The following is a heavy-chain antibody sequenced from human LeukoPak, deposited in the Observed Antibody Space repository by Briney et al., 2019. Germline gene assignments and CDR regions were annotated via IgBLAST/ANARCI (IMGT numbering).Heavy chain of an antibody. CDR2: ISSSSSTI. Sequence: PGGSLRLSCAASGFTFSSYSMNWVRQAPGKGLEWVSYISSSSSTIYYADSVKGRFTTSRDNAKNSLYLQMNSLRAEDTAVYYCAREEAVSGWSRELFWGQGTLVTVSS. CDR3: AREEAVSGWSRELF. CDR1: GFTFSSYS. J-gene: IGHJ4*02. D-gene: IGHD6-19*01. V-gene: IGHV3-48*01.